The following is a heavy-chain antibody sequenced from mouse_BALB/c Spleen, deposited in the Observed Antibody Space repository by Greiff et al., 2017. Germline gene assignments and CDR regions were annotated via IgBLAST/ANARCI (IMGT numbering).Heavy chain of an antibody. CDR3: AQGLGRFAY. V-gene: IGHV3-6*02. Sequence: EVKLMESGPGLVKPSQSLSLTCSVTGYSITSGYYWNWIRQFPGNKLEWMGYISYDGSNNYNPSLKNRISITRDTSKNQFFLKLNSVTTEDTATYYCAQGLGRFAYWGQGTLVTVSA. CDR1: GYSITSGYY. J-gene: IGHJ3*01. CDR2: ISYDGSN. D-gene: IGHD4-1*01.